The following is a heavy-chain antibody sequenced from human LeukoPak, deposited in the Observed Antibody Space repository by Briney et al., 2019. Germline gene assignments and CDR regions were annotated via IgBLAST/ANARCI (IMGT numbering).Heavy chain of an antibody. CDR3: ARAPRVPYRGNYFDY. D-gene: IGHD1-1*01. J-gene: IGHJ4*02. CDR2: TYYRSKWYN. V-gene: IGHV6-1*01. Sequence: SQTLSLTCAISGDSVSSNSATWNWIRQSPSRGLEWLGRTYYRSKWYNDYAVSVKSRITINPDTSKNQFSLQLNSVTPEDTAVYYCARAPRVPYRGNYFDYWGQGTLVTVSS. CDR1: GDSVSSNSAT.